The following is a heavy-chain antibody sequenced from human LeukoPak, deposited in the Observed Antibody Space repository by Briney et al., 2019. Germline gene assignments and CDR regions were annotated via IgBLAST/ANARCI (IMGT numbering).Heavy chain of an antibody. CDR1: GYTFTSYD. J-gene: IGHJ4*02. CDR3: ARGRDRYYDILTGYHY. D-gene: IGHD3-9*01. CDR2: MNPNSGNT. Sequence: ASVKVSCKASGYTFTSYDINWVRQATGQGLEWMGWMNPNSGNTGYAQKFQGRVTMTRNTSISTAYMELSSLRSEDTAVYYCARGRDRYYDILTGYHYWGQGTLVTVSS. V-gene: IGHV1-8*01.